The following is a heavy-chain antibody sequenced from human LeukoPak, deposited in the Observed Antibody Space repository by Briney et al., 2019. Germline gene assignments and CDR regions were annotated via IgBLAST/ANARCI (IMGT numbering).Heavy chain of an antibody. CDR1: GYTFTGYY. V-gene: IGHV1-2*02. J-gene: IGHJ4*02. D-gene: IGHD6-19*01. Sequence: ASVKVSRKASGYTFTGYYIHWVRQAPGQGLEWMGWINPNSGDTNYAQRFQGRVTMTRDTSIRTAYMEMTRLTSDDTAMYYCTRDGQWGTDYWGRGTLVTVPS. CDR3: TRDGQWGTDY. CDR2: INPNSGDT.